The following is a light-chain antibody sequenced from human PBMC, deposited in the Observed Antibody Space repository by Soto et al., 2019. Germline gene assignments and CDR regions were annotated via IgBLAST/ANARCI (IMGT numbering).Light chain of an antibody. CDR3: QSYDTSLAGFV. CDR2: VNT. V-gene: IGLV1-40*01. J-gene: IGLJ1*01. Sequence: QPVLKHPPSVSGAPVERVPISCTGSSSNIGARFDVHWYRHLPGTAPKLLISVNTNGPSGVADRFSGSKSGTSASLAIAGLRAEDEADYYCQSYDTSLAGFVFGTGTKVTVL. CDR1: SSNIGARFD.